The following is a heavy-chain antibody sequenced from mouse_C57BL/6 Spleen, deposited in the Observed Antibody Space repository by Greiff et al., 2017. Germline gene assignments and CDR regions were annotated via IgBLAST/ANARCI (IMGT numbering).Heavy chain of an antibody. CDR2: ISYDGSN. CDR1: GYSITSGYY. D-gene: IGHD1-1*01. Sequence: EVQLQQSGPGLVKPSQSLSLTCSVTGYSITSGYYWNWIRQFPGNKLEWMGYISYDGSNNYNPSLKNRISITRDTSKNQFFLKLNSVTTEDTATYYCAREDYGSRGYFDYWGQGTTLTVSS. CDR3: AREDYGSRGYFDY. V-gene: IGHV3-6*01. J-gene: IGHJ2*01.